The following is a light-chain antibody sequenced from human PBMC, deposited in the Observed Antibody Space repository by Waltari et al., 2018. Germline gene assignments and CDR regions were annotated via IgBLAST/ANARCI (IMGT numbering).Light chain of an antibody. CDR2: AAS. J-gene: IGKJ4*01. CDR3: QQFNSYPLT. Sequence: DIQLTQSPSFLSASVGARVPITCRASQGISSYLAWYQQKPGKAPKLLISAASTLQSGVPSRFSGSGSGTEFTLTISSQQPEDFATYYCQQFNSYPLTFGGGTKVEIK. V-gene: IGKV1-9*01. CDR1: QGISSY.